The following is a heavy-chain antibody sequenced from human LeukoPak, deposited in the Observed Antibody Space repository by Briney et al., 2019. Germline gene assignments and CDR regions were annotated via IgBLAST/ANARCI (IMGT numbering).Heavy chain of an antibody. CDR2: INHSGST. D-gene: IGHD6-19*01. J-gene: IGHJ4*02. V-gene: IGHV4-34*01. CDR3: ARGGGYSSGWYKYYFDY. Sequence: NPSETLSLTCAVYGGSFSGYYWGWIRQPPGKGLEWIGEINHSGSTNYNPSLKSRVTISVDTSKNQFSLKLSSVTAADTAVYYCARGGGYSSGWYKYYFDYWGQGTLVTVSS. CDR1: GGSFSGYY.